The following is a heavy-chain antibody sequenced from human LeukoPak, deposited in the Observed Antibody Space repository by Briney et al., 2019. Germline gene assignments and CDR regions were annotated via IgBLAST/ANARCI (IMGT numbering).Heavy chain of an antibody. CDR2: ISSSSSTI. D-gene: IGHD6-13*01. V-gene: IGHV3-48*01. Sequence: GGSLRLSCAASGFTFSSYSMNWVRQAPGKGLEWVSYISSSSSTIYYADSVKGRFTISRDNAKNSLYLQMNSLRAEDTAVYYCAREIQQLVRPAGYFQHWGQGTLVTVSS. CDR1: GFTFSSYS. J-gene: IGHJ1*01. CDR3: AREIQQLVRPAGYFQH.